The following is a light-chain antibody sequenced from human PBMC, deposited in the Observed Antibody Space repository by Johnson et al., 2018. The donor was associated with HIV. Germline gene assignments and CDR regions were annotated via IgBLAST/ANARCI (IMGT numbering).Light chain of an antibody. Sequence: QSVFTQPPSVSAAPGQKVTISCSGSSSNIGNNYVSWYQQLPGTAPKLLIYANTKRPSGIPDRFSGSKSGTSATLGITGLQTGDEAEYYCGTWDNSLSAFVFGSGTKVSVL. CDR3: GTWDNSLSAFV. J-gene: IGLJ1*01. CDR1: SSNIGNNY. V-gene: IGLV1-51*01. CDR2: ANT.